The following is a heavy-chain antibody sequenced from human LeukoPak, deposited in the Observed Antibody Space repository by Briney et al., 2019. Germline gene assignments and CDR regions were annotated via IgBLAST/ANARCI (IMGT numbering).Heavy chain of an antibody. Sequence: GGSLRLSCAASGFTFGSYAMSWVRQAPGKGLEWVSAISGSGGSTYYADSVKGRFTISRDNSKNTLYLQMNSLRAEDTAVYYCANGGLQYGDFDYWGQGTLVTVSS. J-gene: IGHJ4*02. CDR1: GFTFGSYA. CDR2: ISGSGGST. D-gene: IGHD4-17*01. CDR3: ANGGLQYGDFDY. V-gene: IGHV3-23*01.